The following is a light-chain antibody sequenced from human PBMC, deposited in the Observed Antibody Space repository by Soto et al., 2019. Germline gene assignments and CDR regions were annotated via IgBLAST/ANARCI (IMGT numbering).Light chain of an antibody. V-gene: IGLV2-14*01. CDR2: EVS. CDR3: SSYTSDSTFLI. CDR1: SSDVGPYNY. J-gene: IGLJ2*01. Sequence: QSASVSGSPGQSISISCTGTSSDVGPYNYVSWYQQHPGKAPKLMIFEVSNRPSGVSNRFSGSKSGYTASLTISGLQPEDEAEYYCSSYTSDSTFLIFGGGTKLTVL.